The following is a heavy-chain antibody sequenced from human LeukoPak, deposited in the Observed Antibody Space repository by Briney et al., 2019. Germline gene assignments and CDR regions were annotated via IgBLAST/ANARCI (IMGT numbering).Heavy chain of an antibody. Sequence: SETLSLTRTVSGGSISNYYWSWIRQPPGKGLGWIGYIYTSGSTNYNPSLKSRVTISLDTSKNQFSLKLSSVTAADTAVYFCARHEYGSSLYYYYYMDVWGKGTTVTVSS. CDR2: IYTSGST. CDR1: GGSISNYY. J-gene: IGHJ6*03. CDR3: ARHEYGSSLYYYYYMDV. V-gene: IGHV4-4*09. D-gene: IGHD6-6*01.